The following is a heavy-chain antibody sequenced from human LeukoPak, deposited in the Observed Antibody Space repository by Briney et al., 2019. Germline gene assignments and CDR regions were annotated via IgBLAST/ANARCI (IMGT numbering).Heavy chain of an antibody. CDR1: GYTFTSYG. Sequence: ASVKVSCKASGYTFTSYGISWVRQAPGQGLEWMGWISAYNGNTNYAQKLQGRVTMTTDTSTSTAYMELRSLRSDDTAVYYCAREYRTPDDYYMDVWGKGTTVTISS. CDR3: AREYRTPDDYYMDV. CDR2: ISAYNGNT. V-gene: IGHV1-18*01. D-gene: IGHD5-18*01. J-gene: IGHJ6*03.